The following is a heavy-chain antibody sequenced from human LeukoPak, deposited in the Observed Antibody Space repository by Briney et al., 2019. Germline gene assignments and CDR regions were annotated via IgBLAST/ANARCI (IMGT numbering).Heavy chain of an antibody. CDR2: ISYDGSNK. CDR3: ARGDCSGGSCEAAFDI. CDR1: GFTFSSYA. Sequence: PGGSLRLSCAASGFTFSSYAMHWVRQAPGKGLEWVAVISYDGSNKYYADSVKGRFIISRDNSKNTLYLQMNSLRAEDTAVYYCARGDCSGGSCEAAFDIWGQGTMVTVSS. J-gene: IGHJ3*02. V-gene: IGHV3-30-3*01. D-gene: IGHD2-15*01.